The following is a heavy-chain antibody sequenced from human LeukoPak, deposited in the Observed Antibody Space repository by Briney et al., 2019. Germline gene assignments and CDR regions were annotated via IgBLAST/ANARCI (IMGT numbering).Heavy chain of an antibody. CDR2: IDPSDSYT. CDR3: AKGGAGGDVDV. J-gene: IGHJ3*01. CDR1: GYSFTTYW. D-gene: IGHD3-16*01. V-gene: IGHV5-10-1*01. Sequence: GESLRISCKGSGYSFTTYWISWVCQMPGKGLEWMGRIDPSDSYTNYSPSFQGHVTISADTSISTAYLKWSSLKASDTAMYYCAKGGAGGDVDVWGQGTMVTVSS.